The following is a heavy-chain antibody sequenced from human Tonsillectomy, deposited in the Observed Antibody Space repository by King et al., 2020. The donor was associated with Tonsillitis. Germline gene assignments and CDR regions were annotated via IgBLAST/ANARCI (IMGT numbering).Heavy chain of an antibody. V-gene: IGHV3-74*01. J-gene: IGHJ4*02. CDR2: INSDGSNT. D-gene: IGHD2-2*01. CDR1: GFTFSSYW. Sequence: EVQLVESGGGLVQPGGSLRLSCAASGFTFSSYWMHWVRQAPGKGLVWVSRINSDGSNTNYADSVKGRFTISRDNPKNTLYLQMNSLRAEDTAVYYCASFPLDCSSTSCLGYWGQGTLVTVSS. CDR3: ASFPLDCSSTSCLGY.